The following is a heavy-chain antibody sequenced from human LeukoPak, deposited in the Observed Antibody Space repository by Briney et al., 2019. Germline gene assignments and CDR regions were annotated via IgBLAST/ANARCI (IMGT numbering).Heavy chain of an antibody. Sequence: SVKVSCKASGGTFSSYAISWVRQAPGQGLELMGGIIPIFGTANYAQKFQGRVTITTDESTSTAYMELSSLRSEDTAVYYCARDRAYYYDSSVQNDYWGQGTLVTVSS. V-gene: IGHV1-69*05. D-gene: IGHD3-22*01. CDR2: IIPIFGTA. J-gene: IGHJ4*02. CDR3: ARDRAYYYDSSVQNDY. CDR1: GGTFSSYA.